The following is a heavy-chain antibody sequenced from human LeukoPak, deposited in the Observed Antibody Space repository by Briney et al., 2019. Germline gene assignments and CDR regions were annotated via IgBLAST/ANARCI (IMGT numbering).Heavy chain of an antibody. CDR3: ARASDFWSGYYVPDYYYYYMDV. CDR2: IIPIFGTA. CDR1: GGTFSSYA. D-gene: IGHD3-3*01. V-gene: IGHV1-69*01. Sequence: SVKVSCKASGGTFSSYAISWVRQAPGQGLEWMGGIIPIFGTANYAQKFQGRVTITADESTSTACMELSSLRSEDTAVYYCARASDFWSGYYVPDYYYYYMDVWGKGTTVTVSS. J-gene: IGHJ6*03.